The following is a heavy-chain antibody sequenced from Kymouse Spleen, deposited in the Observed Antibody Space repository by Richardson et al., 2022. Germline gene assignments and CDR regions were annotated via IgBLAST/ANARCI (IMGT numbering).Heavy chain of an antibody. CDR1: GGSISSSNW. J-gene: IGHJ6*02. CDR2: IYHSGST. D-gene: IGHD3-22*01. V-gene: IGHV4-4*02. CDR3: ARAPNYYDSSGYYYYYYGMDV. Sequence: QVQLQESGPGLVKPSGTLSLTCAVSGGSISSSNWWSWVRQPPGKGLEWIGEIYHSGSTNYNPSLKSRVTISVDKSKNQFSLKLSSVTAADTAVYYCARAPNYYDSSGYYYYYYGMDVWGQGTTVTVSS.